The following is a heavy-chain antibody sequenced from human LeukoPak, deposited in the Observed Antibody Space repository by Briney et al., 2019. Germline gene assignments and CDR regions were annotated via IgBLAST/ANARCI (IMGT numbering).Heavy chain of an antibody. CDR1: GYTFTSYG. V-gene: IGHV1-18*01. CDR3: ARDLRFDYYDSSGYYFDY. D-gene: IGHD3-22*01. CDR2: ISAYNGNT. J-gene: IGHJ4*02. Sequence: ASVTVSCKASGYTFTSYGISWVRQAPAQGLEWMGWISAYNGNTNYAQKLQGRVTMTTDTSTSTAYMELRSLRSDDTAVYYCARDLRFDYYDSSGYYFDYWGQGTLVTVSS.